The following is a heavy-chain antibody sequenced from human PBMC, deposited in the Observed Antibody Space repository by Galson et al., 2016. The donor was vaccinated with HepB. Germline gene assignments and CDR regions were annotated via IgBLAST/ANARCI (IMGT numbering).Heavy chain of an antibody. Sequence: SLRLSCAGSGLSLSPYAMSWGRQAPGKGLEWVSGTSASGGSKTYADYVRGRFIISRDNSNNKLFLQMNSLTTEDTAIYFCAKDRLSGHGDYSRGIFDIWGRGTEVTVSS. D-gene: IGHD4-17*01. V-gene: IGHV3-23*01. CDR3: AKDRLSGHGDYSRGIFDI. J-gene: IGHJ3*02. CDR1: GLSLSPYA. CDR2: TSASGGSK.